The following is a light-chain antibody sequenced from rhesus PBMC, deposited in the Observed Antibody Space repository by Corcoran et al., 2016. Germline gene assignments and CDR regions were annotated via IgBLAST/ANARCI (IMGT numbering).Light chain of an antibody. CDR3: QQHNSYPYR. CDR2: YAS. V-gene: IGKV1S14*01. J-gene: IGKJ2*01. Sequence: DIQMTQSPSSLSASVGDTVTITCRASQGLSNYLAWYQQKPGTAPKPLIYYASNLESGVPSRFSGRGSGTDFTLTISSLQPEDFATYYCQQHNSYPYRFGQGTKVEIK. CDR1: QGLSNY.